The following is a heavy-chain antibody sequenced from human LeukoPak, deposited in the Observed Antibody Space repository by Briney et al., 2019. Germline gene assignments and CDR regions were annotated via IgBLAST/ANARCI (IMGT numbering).Heavy chain of an antibody. CDR1: GYTFTSYD. V-gene: IGHV1-8*01. Sequence: APVKVSCKASGYTFTSYDINWVRQATGQGLEWMGWMNPNSGNTGYAQKLQGRVTMTRNTSISTAYMELSSLRSEDTAVYYCARGLETKGGYDFDYRGQGTLVTVSS. D-gene: IGHD5-12*01. CDR2: MNPNSGNT. CDR3: ARGLETKGGYDFDY. J-gene: IGHJ4*02.